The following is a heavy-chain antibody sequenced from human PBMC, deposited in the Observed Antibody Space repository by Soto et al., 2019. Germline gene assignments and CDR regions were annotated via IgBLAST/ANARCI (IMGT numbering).Heavy chain of an antibody. J-gene: IGHJ5*02. Sequence: SETLSLTCTVSDDSISSNTNYWSWIRQPPGEGLEWIGFISYSGTTSYSPSLKSRVAISLDTSKNQFSLSLSSVTATDTAVYYCARGRGYSYGLDPWGQGTLVTVSS. V-gene: IGHV4-30-4*01. D-gene: IGHD5-18*01. CDR2: ISYSGTT. CDR3: ARGRGYSYGLDP. CDR1: DDSISSNTNY.